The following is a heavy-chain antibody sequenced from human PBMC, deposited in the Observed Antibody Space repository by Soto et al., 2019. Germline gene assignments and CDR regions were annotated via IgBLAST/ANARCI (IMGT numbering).Heavy chain of an antibody. CDR1: GYIFTTYS. CDR3: AREAFGVQASWFDP. V-gene: IGHV1-18*04. Sequence: ASVKVSCKASGYIFTTYSITWVRQAPGQGLEWMGWVSASNGKTNYAQKFEDRATMTTDTSTTTAYMELRSLRSDDTAVYYCAREAFGVQASWFDPWGQGTLVTVSS. D-gene: IGHD3-10*01. CDR2: VSASNGKT. J-gene: IGHJ5*02.